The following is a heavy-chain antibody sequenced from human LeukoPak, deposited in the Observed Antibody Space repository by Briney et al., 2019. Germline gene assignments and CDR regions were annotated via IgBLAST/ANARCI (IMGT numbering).Heavy chain of an antibody. CDR1: GFTFSSYR. J-gene: IGHJ4*02. CDR2: IKQDGSET. Sequence: PGGSLRLSCAASGFTFSSYRMSWVPQAPGKGLEGVANIKQDGSETYYVDSVKGRFTISRDNAKKSLYLQMNSLRAEDTAVYYCARRYYDYVWGSYPPDYWGQGTLVTVSS. CDR3: ARRYYDYVWGSYPPDY. V-gene: IGHV3-7*01. D-gene: IGHD3-16*02.